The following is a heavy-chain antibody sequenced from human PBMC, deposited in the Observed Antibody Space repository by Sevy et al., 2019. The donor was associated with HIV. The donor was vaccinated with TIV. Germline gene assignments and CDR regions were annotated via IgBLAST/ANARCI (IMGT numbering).Heavy chain of an antibody. CDR3: ARGSGVGGMDV. V-gene: IGHV3-53*01. D-gene: IGHD2-15*01. CDR2: IYRGGGT. Sequence: GGSLRLSCAASGFTVSSNYMSWVRQAPGKGLEWLSVIYRGGGTYDVDAVKGRFTISRDNSKNTLYLQRNSLRAEDTAVYYCARGSGVGGMDVWGQGATVTVSS. J-gene: IGHJ6*02. CDR1: GFTVSSNY.